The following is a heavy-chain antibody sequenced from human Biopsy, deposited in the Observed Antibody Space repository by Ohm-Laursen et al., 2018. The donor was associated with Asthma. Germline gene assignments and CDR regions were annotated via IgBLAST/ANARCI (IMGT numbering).Heavy chain of an antibody. V-gene: IGHV3-7*01. D-gene: IGHD3-3*02. CDR3: ARTFHFWSPYHAEHYQL. CDR2: IKHDGTEK. J-gene: IGHJ1*01. CDR1: GFTFGDYW. Sequence: LSLTCAASGFTFGDYWMSWVRQVPGQGLEWVANIKHDGTEKNHADSLKGRFTISRDNAKNSLYLQMNSLRAEDTAVYYCARTFHFWSPYHAEHYQLWGQGTLVTVSS.